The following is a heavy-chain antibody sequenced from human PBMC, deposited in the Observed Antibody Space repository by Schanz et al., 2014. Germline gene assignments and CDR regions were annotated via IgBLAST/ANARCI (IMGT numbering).Heavy chain of an antibody. CDR1: GFTVNTNY. D-gene: IGHD3-16*01. CDR2: MYINSGST. Sequence: EVQLVASGGGLIQPGGSLRLSCAVSGFTVNTNYMSWVRQAPGKGLEWISSMYINSGSTQYADSVKGRFIISRDSSKNTLFLQMNSLRAEDTAVYYCAKHRHYADNNGYPGIDYWGQGTLVTVS. V-gene: IGHV3-53*01. CDR3: AKHRHYADNNGYPGIDY. J-gene: IGHJ4*02.